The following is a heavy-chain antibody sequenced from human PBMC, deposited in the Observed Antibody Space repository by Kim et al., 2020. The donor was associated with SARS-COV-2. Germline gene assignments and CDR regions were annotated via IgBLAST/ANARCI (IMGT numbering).Heavy chain of an antibody. CDR1: GFTFDNYA. V-gene: IGHV3-23*01. J-gene: IGHJ4*02. CDR3: AKGSNHDLSCPVSNFDS. D-gene: IGHD6-13*01. CDR2: LTARVGGT. Sequence: GGSLRLSCASSGFTFDNYAMNWVRQTPGKGLEWVSSLTARVGGTYYADSVKGRSTISRDNSTNTLCLHLNSLRAEDTAVYYCAKGSNHDLSCPVSNFDSWGQGTLVSVSS.